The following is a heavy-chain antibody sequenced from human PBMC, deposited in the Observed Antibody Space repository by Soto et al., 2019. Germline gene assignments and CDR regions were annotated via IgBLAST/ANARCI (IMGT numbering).Heavy chain of an antibody. J-gene: IGHJ4*02. Sequence: EGSLRLSCAASGFTFSSYEMNWVRQAPGKGLEWVSYISSSGSTIYYADSVKGRFTISRDNAKNSLYLQMNSLRAEDTAVYFCVRGSKHSYPRSRLFDFWGGGSLVTVSS. CDR2: ISSSGSTI. CDR3: VRGSKHSYPRSRLFDF. CDR1: GFTFSSYE. V-gene: IGHV3-48*03. D-gene: IGHD2-15*01.